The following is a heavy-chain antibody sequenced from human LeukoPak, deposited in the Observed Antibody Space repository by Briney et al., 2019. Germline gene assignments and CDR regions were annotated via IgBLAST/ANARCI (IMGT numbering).Heavy chain of an antibody. CDR3: AKGDWGFYFDY. CDR2: ISSSSSTI. Sequence: GGSLRLSCAASGFTFSSYSMNWVRQAPGKGLEWVSYISSSSSTIYYADSVKGRFTISRDNAKNSLYLQMNSLRAEDTAVYYCAKGDWGFYFDYWGQGTLVTVSS. D-gene: IGHD3/OR15-3a*01. CDR1: GFTFSSYS. V-gene: IGHV3-48*01. J-gene: IGHJ4*02.